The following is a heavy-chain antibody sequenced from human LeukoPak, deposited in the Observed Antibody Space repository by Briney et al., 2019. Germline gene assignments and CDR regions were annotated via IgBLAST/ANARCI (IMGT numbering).Heavy chain of an antibody. J-gene: IGHJ3*02. V-gene: IGHV5-51*01. CDR2: IYPGDSVT. D-gene: IGHD5-18*01. CDR3: ARPNTAMAMDAFDI. CDR1: GYSFTSYW. Sequence: GESLKISCKGSGYSFTSYWIAWVRQMPGKGLEWMGIIYPGDSVTRYSPSFQGQVTISADKSISTAYLQWSSLKASDTAMFYCARPNTAMAMDAFDIWGQGTMVTVSS.